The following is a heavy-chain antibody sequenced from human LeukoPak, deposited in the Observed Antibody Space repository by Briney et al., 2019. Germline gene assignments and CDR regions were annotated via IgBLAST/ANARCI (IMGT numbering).Heavy chain of an antibody. CDR2: IYDSGST. J-gene: IGHJ4*02. V-gene: IGHV4-39*01. D-gene: IGHD3-10*01. CDR1: GGSIRSSYYY. Sequence: SETLSLTCTVSGGSIRSSYYYWGWSRQPPGEGRGWIVCIYDSGSTYYNPSVKSRVTISVATSKNQFSLKLNSVTAADTAVYYCATRPRSSAYYPFDYWGQGTLVTVSS. CDR3: ATRPRSSAYYPFDY.